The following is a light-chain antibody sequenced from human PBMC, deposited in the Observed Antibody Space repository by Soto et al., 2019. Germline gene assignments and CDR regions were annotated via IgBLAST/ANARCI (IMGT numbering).Light chain of an antibody. CDR1: SSDIGGYTY. Sequence: QSALPQPPSASGSPGQSVTISCTGTSSDIGGYTYVSWYQQHPGKAPKLMVYEVSKRPSGVPDRFAGSKSGNTASLTVSGLQAADEADYYCSSYAGSNKFVVVGGGTKVTVL. CDR3: SSYAGSNKFVV. V-gene: IGLV2-8*01. J-gene: IGLJ2*01. CDR2: EVS.